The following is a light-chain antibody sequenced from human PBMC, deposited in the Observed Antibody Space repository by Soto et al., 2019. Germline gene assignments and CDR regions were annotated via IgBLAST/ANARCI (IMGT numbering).Light chain of an antibody. CDR2: GAS. V-gene: IGKV3-20*01. Sequence: EIVLTQSPGTLSSSPGERATLSCRASQSIGSSYLAWYQQKPGQAPRLLIYGASSMATGFPERFSGSGYGTDFTLTISRLEPGDFAVYYCQQYDTTPYTFGQGTKLEIK. CDR1: QSIGSSY. CDR3: QQYDTTPYT. J-gene: IGKJ2*01.